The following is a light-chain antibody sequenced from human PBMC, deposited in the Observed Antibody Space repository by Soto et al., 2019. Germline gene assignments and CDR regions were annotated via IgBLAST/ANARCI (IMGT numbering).Light chain of an antibody. CDR2: GVR. Sequence: QSALTQPPSASGSPGQSVTISCTGTSSDVGGYSYVSWYQQQPGKAPKLMIYGVRKRPSGVPDRFSGSKSGNTASLTVSGLQAEDEADYFCSSYAGSSNYVLFGGGTKLTVL. V-gene: IGLV2-8*01. CDR3: SSYAGSSNYVL. CDR1: SSDVGGYSY. J-gene: IGLJ2*01.